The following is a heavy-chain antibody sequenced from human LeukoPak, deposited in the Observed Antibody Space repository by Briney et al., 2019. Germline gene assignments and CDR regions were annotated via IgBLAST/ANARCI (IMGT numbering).Heavy chain of an antibody. CDR3: AKPGNGVGGATLFTRNYYYYGMDV. CDR1: GFTFSSYA. D-gene: IGHD1-26*01. Sequence: PGGSLRLSCAASGFTFSSYAMSWVRQAPGKGLEWVSAISGSGGSTYYADSVKGRFTISRDNSKNTLYLQMNSLRAEDAAVYYCAKPGNGVGGATLFTRNYYYYGMDVWGQGTTVTVSS. CDR2: ISGSGGST. V-gene: IGHV3-23*01. J-gene: IGHJ6*02.